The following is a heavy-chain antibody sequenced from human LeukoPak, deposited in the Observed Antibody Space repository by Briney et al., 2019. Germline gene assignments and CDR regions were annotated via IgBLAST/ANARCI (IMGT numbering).Heavy chain of an antibody. Sequence: GGSLRLSCAASGFTFSSYAMHWVRQTPGKGLAWVALTSYDGRKEYYADSVKGRFTVSRDNSKNTLYLQMNSLRPEDTAVYYCARELTVFCGGDCPIPFDYWGQGTLVTVSS. V-gene: IGHV3-30*04. D-gene: IGHD2-21*02. J-gene: IGHJ4*02. CDR2: TSYDGRKE. CDR3: ARELTVFCGGDCPIPFDY. CDR1: GFTFSSYA.